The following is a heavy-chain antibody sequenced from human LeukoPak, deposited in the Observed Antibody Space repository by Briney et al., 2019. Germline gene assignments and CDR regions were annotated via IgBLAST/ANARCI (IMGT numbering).Heavy chain of an antibody. Sequence: ASVKVSCKASGYTFTSYGISWVRQAPGQGLEWMGWISAYSGDTNYAQKFQGRATMTTDTSTSTAYMELRSLSSDDTAVYYCARCDYYDSSGYYFFDYWGQGTLVTVSS. CDR3: ARCDYYDSSGYYFFDY. CDR1: GYTFTSYG. V-gene: IGHV1-18*01. J-gene: IGHJ4*02. D-gene: IGHD3-22*01. CDR2: ISAYSGDT.